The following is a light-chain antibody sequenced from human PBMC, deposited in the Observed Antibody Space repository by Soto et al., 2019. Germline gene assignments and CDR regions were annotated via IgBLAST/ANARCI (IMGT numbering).Light chain of an antibody. Sequence: QSVLTQPASVSGSPGQSITISCTGTSSDVGGYNYVSWYQHHPGKAPKLIIYDVSNRPSGVSIRFSGSKSDNTASLTISGLQAEDEADYYCCSYAGSSTFPYYVFGTGTKVTVL. CDR1: SSDVGGYNY. CDR2: DVS. V-gene: IGLV2-14*03. CDR3: CSYAGSSTFPYYV. J-gene: IGLJ1*01.